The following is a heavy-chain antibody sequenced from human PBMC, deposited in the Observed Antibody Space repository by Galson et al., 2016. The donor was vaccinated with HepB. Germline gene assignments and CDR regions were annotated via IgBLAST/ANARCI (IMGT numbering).Heavy chain of an antibody. J-gene: IGHJ4*02. V-gene: IGHV1-46*01. CDR3: ASRPSGGSSFDH. CDR1: GYTFATSY. D-gene: IGHD2-15*01. Sequence: SVKVSCKASGYTFATSYMHWVRQAPGQGLEWMGIITLSGGTTSYAQKFQGRLTMTRDTSTSTAYMEVSSLRSEDTAVYYCASRPSGGSSFDHWGQGTLVTVSS. CDR2: ITLSGGTT.